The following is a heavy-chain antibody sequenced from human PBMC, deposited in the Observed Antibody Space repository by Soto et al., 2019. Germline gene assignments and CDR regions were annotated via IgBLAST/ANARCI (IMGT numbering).Heavy chain of an antibody. J-gene: IGHJ4*02. Sequence: LSLTCTVSGGSMRSGSYYWSWIRQHPGKGLEWIGSIYYSGSTYYNPSLKSRVTISVDTSKNQFSLKLSSVTAADTAVYYCASKDYGNDYWGQGTLVTVSS. CDR1: GGSMRSGSYY. CDR3: ASKDYGNDY. CDR2: IYYSGST. V-gene: IGHV4-39*01. D-gene: IGHD4-17*01.